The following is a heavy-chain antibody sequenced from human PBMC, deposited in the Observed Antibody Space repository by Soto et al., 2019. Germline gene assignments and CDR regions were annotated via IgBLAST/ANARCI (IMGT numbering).Heavy chain of an antibody. Sequence: EVQLVESGGGLVRPGGSLRLSCTASGFTFSTAWMSWVRQAPGKGLEWVASIKSETDGGTRDHSAPVEGRFTISRDDSKNTLYLQMNNLKTEDTAVYYCTTYDYFWGSYVYSWAHWGQGTLVTVSS. CDR1: GFTFSTAW. D-gene: IGHD3-16*01. V-gene: IGHV3-15*01. CDR2: IKSETDGGTR. CDR3: TTYDYFWGSYVYSWAH. J-gene: IGHJ4*02.